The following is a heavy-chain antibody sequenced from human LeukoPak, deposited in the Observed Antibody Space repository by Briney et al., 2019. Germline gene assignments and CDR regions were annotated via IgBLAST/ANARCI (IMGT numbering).Heavy chain of an antibody. J-gene: IGHJ4*02. CDR1: GYTFTSYG. D-gene: IGHD3-22*01. V-gene: IGHV1-18*01. CDR2: ISAYNGNA. CDR3: ARGDYYDSSAVFDY. Sequence: ASVKVSCKASGYTFTSYGISWVRQAPGQGLEWMGWISAYNGNANYAQKLQGRVTMTTDTSTSTAYVELRSLRSDDTAVYYCARGDYYDSSAVFDYWGQGTLVTVSS.